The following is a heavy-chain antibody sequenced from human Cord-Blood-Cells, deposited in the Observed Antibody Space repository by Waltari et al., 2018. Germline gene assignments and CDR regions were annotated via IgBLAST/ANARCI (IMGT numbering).Heavy chain of an antibody. CDR2: MNPNSGNT. CDR3: VRPAGPVAGADY. D-gene: IGHD6-19*01. CDR1: GYTFTSYD. V-gene: IGHV1-8*01. J-gene: IGHJ4*02. Sequence: QVQLVQSGAEVKKPGASVKVSCKASGYTFTSYDINWVRQATGQGLEWMGWMNPNSGNTGYAQKFQGRVTMTRNTSINTSYMEPGRLESEYMALNYYVRPAGPVAGADYWGPGTLITVSS.